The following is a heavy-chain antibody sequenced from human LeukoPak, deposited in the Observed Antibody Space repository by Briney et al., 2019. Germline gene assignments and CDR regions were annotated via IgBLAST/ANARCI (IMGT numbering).Heavy chain of an antibody. Sequence: PGGSLRLSCAVSGFTFSSYAMNWVRQAPGKGLEWVSGISGSGAGTYYADSVKGRLTISRDNSKNTLYLQMNSLRAEDTAVYYCAKMVREFYTISYYFDYWGQGTLVTVSS. J-gene: IGHJ4*02. CDR1: GFTFSSYA. D-gene: IGHD2-8*01. CDR3: AKMVREFYTISYYFDY. V-gene: IGHV3-23*01. CDR2: ISGSGAGT.